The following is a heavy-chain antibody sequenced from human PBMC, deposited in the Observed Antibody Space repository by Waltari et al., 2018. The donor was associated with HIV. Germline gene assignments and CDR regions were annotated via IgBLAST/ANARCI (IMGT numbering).Heavy chain of an antibody. CDR1: GFTFSTYD. CDR2: IAPAVDT. D-gene: IGHD1-26*01. CDR3: AALGSFYS. J-gene: IGHJ5*01. Sequence: EVQLVESGGGLVQPGGSLRLSCAASGFTFSTYDMHWVRQATGKGLDWFSTIAPAVDTYYPGSVKCRFTISRENANNSVYLQMNSLRAEDTAVYYCAALGSFYSWGQGTLVTVSS. V-gene: IGHV3-13*01.